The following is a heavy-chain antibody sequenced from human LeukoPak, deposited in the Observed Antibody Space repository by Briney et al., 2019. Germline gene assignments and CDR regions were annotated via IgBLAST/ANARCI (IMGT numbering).Heavy chain of an antibody. Sequence: GGSLRLSCAASGVTFYTYSMNWVRQAPGKGLEWVSSISSSSNYIYYADSVKGRFTISRDNAKTSLYLQMNSLRAEDTAVYYCARDRIIYGDYGDAFDIWGQGTMVTVSS. CDR3: ARDRIIYGDYGDAFDI. V-gene: IGHV3-21*01. CDR2: ISSSSNYI. J-gene: IGHJ3*02. CDR1: GVTFYTYS. D-gene: IGHD4-17*01.